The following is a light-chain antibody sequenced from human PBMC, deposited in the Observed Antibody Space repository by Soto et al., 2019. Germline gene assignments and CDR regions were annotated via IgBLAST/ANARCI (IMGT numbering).Light chain of an antibody. CDR3: QQYSNWPSWT. CDR1: QSVSSF. CDR2: GAS. J-gene: IGKJ1*01. Sequence: EKVMTQSQATLSMSPGERATLSCRASQSVSSFLAWSQQKPGQAPRLLIYGASTRATGIPARFSGSGSGTEFTLTISSLQAEDFAVYYCQQYSNWPSWTFGQGTKVEVK. V-gene: IGKV3-15*01.